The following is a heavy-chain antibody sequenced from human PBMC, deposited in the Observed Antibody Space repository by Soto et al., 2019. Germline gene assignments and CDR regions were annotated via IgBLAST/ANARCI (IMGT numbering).Heavy chain of an antibody. CDR1: GYSFHSYW. CDR3: ARLHSRHGTNGKLDY. D-gene: IGHD3-22*01. Sequence: PGESLKISCRVSGYSFHSYWISWVRQMPGKGLEWMRRIDPTDSYANYSPSFQGHVTFSVDRSINTAYLQWSSLKAPDTAVYYCARLHSRHGTNGKLDYWGQGTLVTVSS. CDR2: IDPTDSYA. V-gene: IGHV5-10-1*01. J-gene: IGHJ4*02.